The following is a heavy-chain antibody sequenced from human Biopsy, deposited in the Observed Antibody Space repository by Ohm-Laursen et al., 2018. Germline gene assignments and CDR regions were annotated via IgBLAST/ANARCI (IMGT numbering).Heavy chain of an antibody. D-gene: IGHD4-23*01. V-gene: IGHV4-59*11. Sequence: PGTLSLTCTVSGGSFTGHYWTWIRQPPGKGLEWIGHISCTGYTSYNASLKSRVTISVDTSRNHSSLRLSSLTAADMAVYYCARGSNDSGGLYFPRWGQGTLLTVSS. J-gene: IGHJ4*02. CDR1: GGSFTGHY. CDR2: ISCTGYT. CDR3: ARGSNDSGGLYFPR.